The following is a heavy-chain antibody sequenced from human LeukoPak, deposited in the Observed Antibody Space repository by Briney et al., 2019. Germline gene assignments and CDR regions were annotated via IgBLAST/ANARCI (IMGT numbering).Heavy chain of an antibody. CDR3: ARVAARAAVTFWFDS. J-gene: IGHJ5*01. D-gene: IGHD5-12*01. CDR1: GFSLSDNY. CDR2: ISNSGSPR. Sequence: KPGGSLTLSCAASGFSLSDNYMSWIRQAPGMGLEWIASISNSGSPRYYADSLTGRGSISRDNSNNSLSLQMNSLRVEATAVYYCARVAARAAVTFWFDSWGQGTTVSVSS. V-gene: IGHV3-11*01.